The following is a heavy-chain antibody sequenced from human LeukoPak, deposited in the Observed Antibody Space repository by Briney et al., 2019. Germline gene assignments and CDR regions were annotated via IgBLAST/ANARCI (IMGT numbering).Heavy chain of an antibody. V-gene: IGHV3-23*01. CDR1: GFTFSSYA. J-gene: IGHJ3*02. CDR2: ISGSGGST. CDR3: AKGTRGGGGYGDYGAGSDALDI. D-gene: IGHD4-17*01. Sequence: GGSLRLSCAASGFTFSSYAMSWVRQAPGKGLEWVSAISGSGGSTYYADSVKGRFTISRDNSKNTLYLQMNSLRAEDTAVYYCAKGTRGGGGYGDYGAGSDALDIWGQGTMVTVSS.